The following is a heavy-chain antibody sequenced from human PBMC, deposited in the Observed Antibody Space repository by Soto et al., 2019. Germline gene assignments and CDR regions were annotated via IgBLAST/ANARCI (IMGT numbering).Heavy chain of an antibody. J-gene: IGHJ4*02. Sequence: QVHLVQSGAEEKKPGASVKVSCKASGYTFTSYTIQWVRQAPGQRLEWMGWVNAAHGETRYSHKFQDRVTITGDTSASTSYMELSSLRSEDTALYYCARGSPGDYWGQGTLVTVSS. V-gene: IGHV1-3*05. CDR2: VNAAHGET. CDR3: ARGSPGDY. D-gene: IGHD3-10*01. CDR1: GYTFTSYT.